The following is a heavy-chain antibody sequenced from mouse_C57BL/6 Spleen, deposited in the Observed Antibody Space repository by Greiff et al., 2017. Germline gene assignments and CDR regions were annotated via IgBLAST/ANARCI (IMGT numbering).Heavy chain of an antibody. J-gene: IGHJ3*01. CDR3: ARREYSNYGLAY. Sequence: VQLQQPGAELVMPGASVKLSCKASGYTFTSYWMHWVKQRPGQGLGWIGEIDPSDSDTNYNQKFKGKSTLTVDKSSSTAYMQLSSLTSEDSAVYYCARREYSNYGLAYWGQGTLGTVSA. V-gene: IGHV1-69*01. CDR1: GYTFTSYW. CDR2: IDPSDSDT. D-gene: IGHD2-5*01.